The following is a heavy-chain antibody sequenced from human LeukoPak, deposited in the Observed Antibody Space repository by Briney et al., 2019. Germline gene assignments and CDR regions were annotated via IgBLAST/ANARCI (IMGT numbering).Heavy chain of an antibody. CDR1: GGSISSYY. D-gene: IGHD3-22*01. CDR2: IYTSGST. CDR3: ARHTVFNTPSYYYDFMSAFDI. Sequence: SETLSLTCTVSGGSISSYYWSWIRQPPGKGLEWIGYIYTSGSTNYNPSLKSRVTISVDTSKNQFSLKLSSVTAADTAVYYCARHTVFNTPSYYYDFMSAFDIWGQGTMVTVSS. J-gene: IGHJ3*02. V-gene: IGHV4-4*09.